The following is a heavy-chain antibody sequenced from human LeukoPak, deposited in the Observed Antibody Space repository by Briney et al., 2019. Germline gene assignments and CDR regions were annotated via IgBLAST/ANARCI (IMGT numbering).Heavy chain of an antibody. J-gene: IGHJ4*02. Sequence: ASVNVSCKASGYTFTHYALHWVRQAPGQRLEWMGWINAGNGDTKYSQKFEARVTMTRDTSATTVYMELSSLRSEDTAVYYCARISSSWSSCDYWGQGTLVTVSS. D-gene: IGHD6-13*01. CDR2: INAGNGDT. V-gene: IGHV1-3*01. CDR3: ARISSSWSSCDY. CDR1: GYTFTHYA.